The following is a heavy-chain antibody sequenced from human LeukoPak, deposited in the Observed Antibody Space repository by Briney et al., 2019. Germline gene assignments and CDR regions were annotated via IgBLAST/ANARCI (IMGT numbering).Heavy chain of an antibody. J-gene: IGHJ4*02. CDR1: EYSFTNYW. CDR3: TRARHGNCYWDY. D-gene: IGHD1-7*01. Sequence: GESLKISCKDSEYSFTNYWIGWVRQMPEKGLEWMGIIRPDDSDTRYSPSFQGQVTISADKSTSTAYLQWSSLKASDTAMYYCTRARHGNCYWDYWGQGTLVTVSS. CDR2: IRPDDSDT. V-gene: IGHV5-51*01.